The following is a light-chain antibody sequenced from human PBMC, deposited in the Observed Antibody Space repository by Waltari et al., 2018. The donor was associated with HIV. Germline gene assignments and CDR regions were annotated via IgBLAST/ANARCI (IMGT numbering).Light chain of an antibody. Sequence: QSALTQPASVSGSPGPSITISCTASFYNTAGFTYVSWYQQHPGKAPKVIIYEVNNRPSGVSTRFSGSKSGNTASLTISGLQIEDEADYYCSSNTDSSTALFGGGTKLTVL. CDR2: EVN. CDR1: FYNTAGFTY. V-gene: IGLV2-14*01. J-gene: IGLJ2*01. CDR3: SSNTDSSTAL.